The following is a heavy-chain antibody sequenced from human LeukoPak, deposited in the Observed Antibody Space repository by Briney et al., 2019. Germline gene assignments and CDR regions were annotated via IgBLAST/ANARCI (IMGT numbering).Heavy chain of an antibody. V-gene: IGHV4-34*01. CDR1: GGSFSGYY. CDR2: INHSGST. D-gene: IGHD5-18*01. J-gene: IGHJ3*02. CDR3: ARGQRGYRPGMLI. Sequence: SETLSLTCAVYGGSFSGYYWSWIRQPPGKGLEWIGEINHSGSTNYNPSLTSRVTIPVDTSKNQFSLKLSSVTAADTAVYYCARGQRGYRPGMLIWGQGTMVTVSS.